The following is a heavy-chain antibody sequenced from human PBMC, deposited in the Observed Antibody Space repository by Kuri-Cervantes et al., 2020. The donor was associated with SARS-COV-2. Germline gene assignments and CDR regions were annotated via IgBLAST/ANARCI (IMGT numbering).Heavy chain of an antibody. CDR3: TTDPIDASLITMVRSNWFDP. CDR1: GFTFSNYE. CDR2: IGIAYGT. Sequence: ETLSLTCAASGFTFSNYEMHWVRQRTGKGLEWVSAIGIAYGTFYAGSVKGRFTVSRENAKNSLYLQMNSLKTEDTAVYYCTTDPIDASLITMVRSNWFDPWGQGTLVTVSS. D-gene: IGHD3-10*01. J-gene: IGHJ5*02. V-gene: IGHV3-13*01.